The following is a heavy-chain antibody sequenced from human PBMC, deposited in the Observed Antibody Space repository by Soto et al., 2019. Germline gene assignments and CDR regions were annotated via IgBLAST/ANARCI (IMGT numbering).Heavy chain of an antibody. Sequence: GGSLRLSCAASGVPFSSYSMNWVRQARGKGRVWVSHINHEGSSTSYADSVKGRFTISRDNAKNTLYLQMSSLGAEDTAVYYCARDQRPYCSSTSCRQFDPWGQGTLVTVSS. J-gene: IGHJ5*02. CDR1: GVPFSSYS. CDR2: INHEGSST. D-gene: IGHD2-2*01. CDR3: ARDQRPYCSSTSCRQFDP. V-gene: IGHV3-74*01.